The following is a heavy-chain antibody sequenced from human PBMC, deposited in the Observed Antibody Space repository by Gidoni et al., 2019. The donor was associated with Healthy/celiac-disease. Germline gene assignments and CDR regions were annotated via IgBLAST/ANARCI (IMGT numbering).Heavy chain of an antibody. Sequence: GGSISSYYWSWIRQPAGKGLEWIGRIYTSGNTNYNPSLKSRVTMSVDTYKKQFSLKLSSVTAADTAVYYCSRAPADWALDYWGQGTLVTVSS. CDR1: GGSISSYY. CDR2: IYTSGNT. D-gene: IGHD3-9*01. J-gene: IGHJ4*02. V-gene: IGHV4-4*07. CDR3: SRAPADWALDY.